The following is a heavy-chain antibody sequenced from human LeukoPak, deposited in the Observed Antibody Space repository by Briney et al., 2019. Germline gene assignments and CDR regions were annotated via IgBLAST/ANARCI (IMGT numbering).Heavy chain of an antibody. J-gene: IGHJ4*02. D-gene: IGHD4/OR15-4a*01. CDR2: ISYDGSSE. CDR3: AKRARSPFH. CDR1: GFTFSNYA. Sequence: GGSLRLSCAASGFTFSNYAMHWVRQAPGKGLEWVAVISYDGSSESYPDSVKGRFTISRDNSKNMLYLQMNSLRAEDTAVYYCAKRARSPFHWGQGTLVTVSS. V-gene: IGHV3-30-3*02.